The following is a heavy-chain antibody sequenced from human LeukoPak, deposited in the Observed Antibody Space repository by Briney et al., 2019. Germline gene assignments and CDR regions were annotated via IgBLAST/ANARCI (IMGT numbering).Heavy chain of an antibody. CDR3: AATFSPAAPYNWFDP. V-gene: IGHV1-69*02. D-gene: IGHD2-2*01. CDR1: GGTFSSYT. CDR2: IIPILGIA. J-gene: IGHJ5*02. Sequence: SVTVSCKASGGTFSSYTISWVRQAPGQGLERTGRIIPILGIANYAQKFQGRVTITADKSTSTAYMELSSLRSEDTAVYYCAATFSPAAPYNWFDPWGQGTLVTVSS.